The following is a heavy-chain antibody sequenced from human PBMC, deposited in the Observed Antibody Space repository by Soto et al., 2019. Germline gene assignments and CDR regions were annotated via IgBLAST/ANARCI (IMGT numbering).Heavy chain of an antibody. D-gene: IGHD3-3*01. V-gene: IGHV1-69*01. CDR2: IIPIFGTA. CDR1: GGTFSSYA. Sequence: QVQLVQSGAEVKKPGSSVKVSCKASGGTFSSYAISWVRQAPGQGLEWMGGIIPIFGTANYAQKFQGRVTITADESTSTAYMELSSLGSEDTAVYYCARGFTYYDFWSGPYFDYWGQGTLVTVSS. CDR3: ARGFTYYDFWSGPYFDY. J-gene: IGHJ4*02.